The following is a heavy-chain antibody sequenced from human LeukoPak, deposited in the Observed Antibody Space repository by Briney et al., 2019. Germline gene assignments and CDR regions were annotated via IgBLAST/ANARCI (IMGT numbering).Heavy chain of an antibody. Sequence: GAPVKVSCKASGYTFTSYGISWVRQAPGQGLEWMGWISAYNGNTNYAQKLQGRVTMTTDTSTSTAYMELRSLRSDDTAVYYCARNLYDSSGYLDYYGMDVWGQGTTVTVSS. CDR1: GYTFTSYG. CDR2: ISAYNGNT. V-gene: IGHV1-18*01. J-gene: IGHJ6*02. D-gene: IGHD3-22*01. CDR3: ARNLYDSSGYLDYYGMDV.